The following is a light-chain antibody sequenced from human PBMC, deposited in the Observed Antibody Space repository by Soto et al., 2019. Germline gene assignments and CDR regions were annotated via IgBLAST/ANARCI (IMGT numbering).Light chain of an antibody. CDR3: QQYDNSPIT. J-gene: IGKJ5*01. CDR1: QSISSSF. V-gene: IGKV3-20*01. CDR2: GAS. Sequence: EIVLTLSPGILSLSPGERASLSCGASQSISSSFLAWYQQKPGQAPRLLIYGASSRDTGTPDRFSGTGYATDFTLTISRLEPEDFEVNYCQQYDNSPITFGQGTRLEIK.